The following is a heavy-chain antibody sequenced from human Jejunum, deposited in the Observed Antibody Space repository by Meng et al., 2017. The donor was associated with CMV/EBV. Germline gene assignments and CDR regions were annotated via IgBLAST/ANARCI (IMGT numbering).Heavy chain of an antibody. J-gene: IGHJ4*02. Sequence: CAASGFIFNRHVMHWVRQATGKGLEWMAYIAKDGSYYSYGAYVKGRVTISRDNSKNTLYLQMNSLRPEDTGIYYCAKEYRSPFDDWGQGTLVTVSS. CDR2: IAKDGSYY. V-gene: IGHV3-30*02. CDR1: GFIFNRHV. CDR3: AKEYRSPFDD. D-gene: IGHD6-13*01.